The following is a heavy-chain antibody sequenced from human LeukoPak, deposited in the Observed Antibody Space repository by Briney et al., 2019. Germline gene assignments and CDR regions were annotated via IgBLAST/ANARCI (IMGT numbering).Heavy chain of an antibody. D-gene: IGHD3-10*01. J-gene: IGHJ4*02. CDR2: TYYSGST. CDR1: GASISSYY. Sequence: SQTLSLTCTVSGASISSYYWSWLRQPPGKGLEWIGYTYYSGSTNYNPSLKSRATISVDTSKNQFSLELSSVTAADTAVYYCARGFGSPDYWGQGTLVTVSS. V-gene: IGHV4-59*01. CDR3: ARGFGSPDY.